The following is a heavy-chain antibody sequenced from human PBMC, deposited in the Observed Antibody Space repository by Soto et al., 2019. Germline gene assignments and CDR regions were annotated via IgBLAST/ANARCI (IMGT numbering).Heavy chain of an antibody. Sequence: QVQLQESGPGLVKPSQTLSLTCTVSGGSISSGGYYWSWIRQYPGKGLEWIGYIYYSGSTYYSPSLKSRVTISVDTSKDQFSLKLRSVTAAYTAVYYCAVSRDGYSMDVWGQGTTVTVSS. CDR3: AVSRDGYSMDV. V-gene: IGHV4-31*03. J-gene: IGHJ6*02. D-gene: IGHD2-2*01. CDR1: GGSISSGGYY. CDR2: IYYSGST.